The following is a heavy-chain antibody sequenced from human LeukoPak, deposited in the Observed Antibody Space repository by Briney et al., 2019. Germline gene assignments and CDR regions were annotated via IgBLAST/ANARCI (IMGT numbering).Heavy chain of an antibody. J-gene: IGHJ4*02. D-gene: IGHD3-22*01. V-gene: IGHV3-74*01. CDR3: VVWGEDRSGHRFDF. CDR1: GFTFDYYW. CDR2: INTDGSNT. Sequence: GGSLRLSCAASGFTFDYYWMHWVRQAPGKGLMWVSRINTDGSNTHYADSVKGRFTISRDNVKNTLYLQMNGLRVEDTAVYYCVVWGEDRSGHRFDFWGQGTLVTVSS.